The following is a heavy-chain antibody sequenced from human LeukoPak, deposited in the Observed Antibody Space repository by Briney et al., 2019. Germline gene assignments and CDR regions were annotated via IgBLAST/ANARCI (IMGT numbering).Heavy chain of an antibody. D-gene: IGHD3-10*01. J-gene: IGHJ4*02. CDR3: AKGYYGSGSYGWFDY. Sequence: GGSLILSCAASGFTFSSSAMSWVRQAPGKGLEWVSTISGSGDRTYYADSVKGRFTISRDNSKNTLFLHMNSLRAEDTAVYSCAKGYYGSGSYGWFDYWGKGTLVTVSS. V-gene: IGHV3-23*01. CDR1: GFTFSSSA. CDR2: ISGSGDRT.